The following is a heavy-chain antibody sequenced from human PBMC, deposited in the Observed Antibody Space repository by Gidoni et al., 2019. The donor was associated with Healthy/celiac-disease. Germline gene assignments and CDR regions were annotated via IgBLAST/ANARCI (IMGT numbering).Heavy chain of an antibody. Sequence: QVQLVESGGGVVQPGRSLRLSCAASGFTFSSYGMHWVRQAPGKGLEWVAVISYDGSNKYYADSVKGRVTISRDNSKNTLYLQMNSLRAEDTAVYYCAKQRAARGARYYYYGMDVWGQGTTVTVSS. V-gene: IGHV3-30*18. J-gene: IGHJ6*02. CDR3: AKQRAARGARYYYYGMDV. CDR1: GFTFSSYG. CDR2: ISYDGSNK. D-gene: IGHD6-6*01.